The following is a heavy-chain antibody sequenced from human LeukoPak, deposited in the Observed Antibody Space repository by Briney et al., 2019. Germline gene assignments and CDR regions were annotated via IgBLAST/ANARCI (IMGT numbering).Heavy chain of an antibody. V-gene: IGHV1-2*02. J-gene: IGHJ4*02. D-gene: IGHD3-22*01. Sequence: ASVKVSCKASGYTFTGYYMHWVRQAPGQGLEWMGWINPNSGGTNYAQKFQGRVTMTRDTSISTAYMELSRLRSDDTAVYYCARAVYFYYDSSGPHAGYFDYWGQGTLVTVSS. CDR2: INPNSGGT. CDR1: GYTFTGYY. CDR3: ARAVYFYYDSSGPHAGYFDY.